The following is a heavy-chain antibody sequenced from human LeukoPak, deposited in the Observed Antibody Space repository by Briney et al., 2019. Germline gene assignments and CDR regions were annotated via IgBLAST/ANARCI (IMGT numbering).Heavy chain of an antibody. Sequence: SETLSLTCPVSGGSISSYSWSWIRQPPGKGLEWIGYIYYSGSTNYNPSLKSRVTISVDTSKNQFSLKLSSVTAADTAVYYCARGRRDGYHWFDPWGQGTLVTVSS. CDR3: ARGRRDGYHWFDP. CDR1: GGSISSYS. CDR2: IYYSGST. V-gene: IGHV4-59*01. D-gene: IGHD5-24*01. J-gene: IGHJ5*02.